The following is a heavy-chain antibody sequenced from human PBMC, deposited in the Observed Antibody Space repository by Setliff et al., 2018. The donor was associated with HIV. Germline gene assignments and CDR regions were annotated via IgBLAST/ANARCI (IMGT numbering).Heavy chain of an antibody. D-gene: IGHD6-19*01. J-gene: IGHJ5*02. V-gene: IGHV3-48*03. Sequence: GGSLRLSCAASGFTFSSYEMNWVHQAPGKGLEWVSYISSSGSTIYYADPVKGRFTISRDNAKNSLYLQMNSLRAEDTAVYYCAKDPYSSGLNWFDPWGQGTLVTVSS. CDR3: AKDPYSSGLNWFDP. CDR2: ISSSGSTI. CDR1: GFTFSSYE.